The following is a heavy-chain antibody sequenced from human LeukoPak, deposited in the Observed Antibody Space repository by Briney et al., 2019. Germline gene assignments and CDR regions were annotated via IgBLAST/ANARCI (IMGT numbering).Heavy chain of an antibody. CDR1: GFTFSSYS. CDR3: ARARRAVAGGDCFDY. CDR2: ISSSGSYI. J-gene: IGHJ4*02. V-gene: IGHV3-21*01. Sequence: GGSLRLSCAASGFTFSSYSMNWVRQAPGKGLEWVSSISSSGSYIYYADSVKGRFTISRDNAKNSLYLQTNSLRAEDTAVYYCARARRAVAGGDCFDYWGQGTLVTVSS. D-gene: IGHD6-19*01.